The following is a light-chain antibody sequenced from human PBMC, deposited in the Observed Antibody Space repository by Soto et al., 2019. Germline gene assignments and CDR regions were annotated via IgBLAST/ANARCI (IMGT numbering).Light chain of an antibody. J-gene: IGKJ2*01. Sequence: EIVLTQSPATLSLSPGERATLSCRASQSVSSYLAWYQQKPGQAPRLLIYDASNRATGIPARFSGSGSGTDLPLPISSLGPEDFAVYYCQQRSNWQYTFGQGTKLEIK. V-gene: IGKV3-11*01. CDR3: QQRSNWQYT. CDR1: QSVSSY. CDR2: DAS.